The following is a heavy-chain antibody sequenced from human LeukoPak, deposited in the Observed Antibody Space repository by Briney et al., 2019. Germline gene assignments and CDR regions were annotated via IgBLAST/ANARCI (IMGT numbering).Heavy chain of an antibody. CDR1: GFTVSSNY. Sequence: PGGSLRLSCAASGFTVSSNYMSWVRQAPGKGLERVSVIYSGGSTYYADSVKGRFTISRDNSKNTLYLQMNSLRAEDTAVYYCARFRVAAAVSTDAFDIWGQGTMVTVSS. J-gene: IGHJ3*02. V-gene: IGHV3-53*01. CDR2: IYSGGST. CDR3: ARFRVAAAVSTDAFDI. D-gene: IGHD6-13*01.